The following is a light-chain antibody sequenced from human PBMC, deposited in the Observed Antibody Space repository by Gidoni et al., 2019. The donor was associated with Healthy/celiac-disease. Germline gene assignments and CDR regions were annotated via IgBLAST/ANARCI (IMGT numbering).Light chain of an antibody. CDR1: QGISSY. CDR3: QQYYSYPPWT. V-gene: IGKV1-8*01. Sequence: AIRMTQSPSSFSASTGDRVTITCRASQGISSYLAWYQQKPGKAPKLLIYAASTLQSGVPSRFSGSGSGTDVTLTISCLQSEDFATYYCQQYYSYPPWTFGQGTKVEIK. J-gene: IGKJ1*01. CDR2: AAS.